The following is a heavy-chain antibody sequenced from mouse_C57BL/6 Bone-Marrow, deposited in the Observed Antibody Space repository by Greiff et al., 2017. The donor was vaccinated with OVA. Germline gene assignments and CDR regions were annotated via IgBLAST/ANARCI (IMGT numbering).Heavy chain of an antibody. CDR2: IRNKANGYTT. D-gene: IGHD2-5*01. V-gene: IGHV7-3*01. Sequence: EVMLVESGGGLVQPGGSLSLSCAASGFTFTDYYMSWVRQPPGKALEWLGFIRNKANGYTTEYSASVKGRFTSSRDNSQSILYLQMNALRAEDSATYYCASYYSNLQGFAYWGQGTLVTVSA. J-gene: IGHJ3*01. CDR1: GFTFTDYY. CDR3: ASYYSNLQGFAY.